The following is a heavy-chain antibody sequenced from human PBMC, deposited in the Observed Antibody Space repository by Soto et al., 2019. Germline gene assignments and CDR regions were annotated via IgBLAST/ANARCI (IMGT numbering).Heavy chain of an antibody. D-gene: IGHD3-3*01. Sequence: QVQLVQSGAEVKKPGASVKVSCKASGYTFTSYGISWVRQAPGQGLEWMGWISAYNGNTNYAQKLQGRATMTTDTPTSTANMELRGLRSDDPAVYYCARVDYDFWSGYPNWFDPWGQGTLVTVSS. J-gene: IGHJ5*02. CDR3: ARVDYDFWSGYPNWFDP. CDR2: ISAYNGNT. V-gene: IGHV1-18*01. CDR1: GYTFTSYG.